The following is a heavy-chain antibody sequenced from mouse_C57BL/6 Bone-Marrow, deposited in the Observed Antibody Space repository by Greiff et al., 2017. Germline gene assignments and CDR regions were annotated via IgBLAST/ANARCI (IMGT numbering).Heavy chain of an antibody. CDR2: IDPENGDT. J-gene: IGHJ4*01. CDR1: GFNFKDDY. V-gene: IGHV14-4*01. D-gene: IGHD1-1*01. Sequence: EVQLQQSGAELVRPGASVKLSCTASGFNFKDDYMHWVKQRPEQGLEWIGWIDPENGDTEYASKFQGKATITADTSSNTAYLQLSSLTSEYTAVFYCTSLITTVVAPYAMDDWGQGTSVTVSS. CDR3: TSLITTVVAPYAMDD.